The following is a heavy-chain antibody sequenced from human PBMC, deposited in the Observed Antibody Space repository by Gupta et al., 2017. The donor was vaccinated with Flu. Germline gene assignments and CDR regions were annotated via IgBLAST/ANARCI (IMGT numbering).Heavy chain of an antibody. D-gene: IGHD2-15*01. CDR2: IYYDGYT. V-gene: IGHV4-31*02. CDR3: ARGYCSGGTCYSGGHNWFDP. Sequence: WIRQRPVKGLEWIGHIYYDGYTYYNPSLKSRVTISLDTSKNQFSLKRTSVTAADTAVYYWARGYCSGGTCYSGGHNWFDPWGQGTLVTVSS. J-gene: IGHJ5*02.